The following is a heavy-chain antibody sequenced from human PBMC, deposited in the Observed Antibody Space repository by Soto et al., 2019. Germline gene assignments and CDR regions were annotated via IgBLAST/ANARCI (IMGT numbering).Heavy chain of an antibody. J-gene: IGHJ6*02. V-gene: IGHV5-51*01. CDR3: ARQSYYDSSGYYQKYYYYYGMDV. CDR2: IYPGDSDT. Sequence: GESLKISCKGSGYSFTSYWIGWVRQMPGKGLEWMGIIYPGDSDTRYSPSFQGQVTISADKSISTAYLQWSSLKASDTAMYYCARQSYYDSSGYYQKYYYYYGMDVWGQGTTVTVSS. CDR1: GYSFTSYW. D-gene: IGHD3-22*01.